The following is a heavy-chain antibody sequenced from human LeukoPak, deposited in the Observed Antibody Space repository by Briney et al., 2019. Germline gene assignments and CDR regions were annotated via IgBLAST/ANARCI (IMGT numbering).Heavy chain of an antibody. V-gene: IGHV4-59*11. J-gene: IGHJ6*03. CDR1: GGSISSHY. Sequence: PSETLSLTCTVSGGSISSHYWSWIRQSPGKGLELIGYIYYSWSTNYNPSLKSRVTISVDTSKNQFSLKLSSVTAADTAVYYCARVYGGLYYYYMDVWGKGTTVTVSS. CDR3: ARVYGGLYYYYMDV. CDR2: IYYSWST. D-gene: IGHD5/OR15-5a*01.